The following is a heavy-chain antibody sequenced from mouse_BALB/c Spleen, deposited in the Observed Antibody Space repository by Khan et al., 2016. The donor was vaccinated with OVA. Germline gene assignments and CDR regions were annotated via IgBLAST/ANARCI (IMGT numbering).Heavy chain of an antibody. J-gene: IGHJ3*01. V-gene: IGHV1-80*01. CDR3: ARSGYDYFAY. Sequence: LEVSGAELVRPGSSVKISCKASGYAFSNYWMNWVKQRPGQGLEWIGQIYPGDGDTSFNGKFRGKATLTADKSSSTAYMQLSSLTSEDSAVYFCARSGYDYFAYWGQGTLVTVSA. CDR1: GYAFSNYW. CDR2: IYPGDGDT. D-gene: IGHD2-14*01.